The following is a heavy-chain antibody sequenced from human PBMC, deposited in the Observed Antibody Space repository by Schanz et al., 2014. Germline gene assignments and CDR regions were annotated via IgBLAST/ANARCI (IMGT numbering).Heavy chain of an antibody. CDR3: AATTILAD. V-gene: IGHV3-9*01. D-gene: IGHD3-3*01. J-gene: IGHJ4*02. CDR1: GFMFEDYD. CDR2: TSNDGSFT. Sequence: ESGGGLVQPGRSLRLSCAASGFMFEDYDMHWVRQAPGKGLEWVSRTSNDGSFTTFADSVKGRFTISRDNAKSSLYLQMNSLRDEDTAVYYCAATTILADWGQGTLVAVSS.